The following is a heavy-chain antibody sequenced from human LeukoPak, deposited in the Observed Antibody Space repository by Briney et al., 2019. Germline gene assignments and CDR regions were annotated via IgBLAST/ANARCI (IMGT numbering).Heavy chain of an antibody. D-gene: IGHD3-22*01. CDR3: AKDPRVGYYDSSGPRGWFDP. CDR1: GFTFSNYA. J-gene: IGHJ5*02. CDR2: VTNSGGSGGST. V-gene: IGHV3-23*01. Sequence: GGSLRLSCAASGFTFSNYAMSWVRQAPGKGLQWVSAVTNSGGSGGSTYYADSVKGRFTISRDNSKNTLYLQMNSLRAEDTAVYYCAKDPRVGYYDSSGPRGWFDPWGQGTLVTVSS.